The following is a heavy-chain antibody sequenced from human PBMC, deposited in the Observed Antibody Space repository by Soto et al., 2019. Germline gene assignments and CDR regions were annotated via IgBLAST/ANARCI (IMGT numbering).Heavy chain of an antibody. J-gene: IGHJ6*02. CDR1: GYSFTSYW. D-gene: IGHD2-8*01. Sequence: GESLKISCKGSGYSFTSYWISWVRQMPGKGLEWMGRIDPSDSYTNYSPSFQGRFTISRDNSKNTLYLHMNSLRVEDTAVYYCAREDLGAMVFENGMDVWGQGTTVTVSS. CDR2: IDPSDSYT. V-gene: IGHV5-10-1*01. CDR3: AREDLGAMVFENGMDV.